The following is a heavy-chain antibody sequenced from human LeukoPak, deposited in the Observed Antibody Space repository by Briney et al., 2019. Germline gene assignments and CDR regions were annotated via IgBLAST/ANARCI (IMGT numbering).Heavy chain of an antibody. CDR3: ARWWGIAVAADY. V-gene: IGHV1-2*02. D-gene: IGHD6-19*01. J-gene: IGHJ4*02. CDR2: INPNSGGT. CDR1: GYTFTGYY. Sequence: GASVKVSCKASGYTFTGYYMHWVRQAPGQGLEWMGWINPNSGGTNYEQKFQGRVTMTRDTSISTAYMELSRLRSDDTAVYYCARWWGIAVAADYWGQGTLVTVSS.